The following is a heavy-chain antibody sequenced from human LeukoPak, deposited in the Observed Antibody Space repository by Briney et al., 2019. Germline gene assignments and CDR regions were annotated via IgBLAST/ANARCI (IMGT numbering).Heavy chain of an antibody. CDR3: AKVAYYDFWSGQNRYFDY. CDR1: GFTFSSYA. V-gene: IGHV3-23*01. D-gene: IGHD3-3*01. J-gene: IGHJ4*02. Sequence: PGGSLRLSCAASGFTFSSYAMSWVRQAPGKGLEWVSAISGSGGSTYYADSVKGRFTIPRDNSKNTLYLQMNSLRAEDTAVYYWAKVAYYDFWSGQNRYFDYWGQGTLVTVSS. CDR2: ISGSGGST.